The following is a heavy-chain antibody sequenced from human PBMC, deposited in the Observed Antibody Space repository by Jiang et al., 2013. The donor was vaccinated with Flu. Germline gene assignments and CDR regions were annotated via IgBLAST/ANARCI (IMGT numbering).Heavy chain of an antibody. J-gene: IGHJ4*02. CDR1: SYG. V-gene: IGHV1-18*01. Sequence: SYGISWVRQAPGQGLEWMGWISAYNGNTNYAQKLQGRVTMTTDTSTSTAYMELRSLRSDDTAVYYCAREMTTSGYFDYWGQGTLVTVSS. CDR2: ISAYNGNT. CDR3: AREMTTSGYFDY. D-gene: IGHD4-17*01.